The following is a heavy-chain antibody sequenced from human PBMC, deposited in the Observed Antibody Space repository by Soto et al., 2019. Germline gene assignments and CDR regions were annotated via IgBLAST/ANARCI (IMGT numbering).Heavy chain of an antibody. Sequence: QVQLVESGGGLVKPGGSLRLSCAASGFTFSDYYMSWIRQAPGKGLEWVSYISSSSSYTNYADSVKGRFTISRDNAKNSLYLQMNSLRAEDTAVYYCARDFYSNQASPIQHWGQGTLVTVSS. CDR1: GFTFSDYY. D-gene: IGHD4-4*01. J-gene: IGHJ1*01. V-gene: IGHV3-11*06. CDR3: ARDFYSNQASPIQH. CDR2: ISSSSSYT.